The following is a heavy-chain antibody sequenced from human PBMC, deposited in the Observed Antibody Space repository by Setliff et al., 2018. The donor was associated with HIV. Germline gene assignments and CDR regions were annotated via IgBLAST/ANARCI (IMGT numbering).Heavy chain of an antibody. J-gene: IGHJ4*02. V-gene: IGHV3-49*03. CDR1: GFTFGDYV. CDR3: TRSNWGSTPDFDY. Sequence: SLRFSCITSGFTFGDYVMSWFRQAPGKGLEWVGFIRSKAHGGTTEYAASVEVRFIISRDDSKSIAYLQMNSLKTEDTAVYYCTRSNWGSTPDFDYWGQGTMVTVSS. CDR2: IRSKAHGGTT. D-gene: IGHD7-27*01.